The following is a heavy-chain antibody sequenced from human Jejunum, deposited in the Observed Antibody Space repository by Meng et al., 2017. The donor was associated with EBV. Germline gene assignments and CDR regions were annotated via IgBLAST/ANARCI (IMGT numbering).Heavy chain of an antibody. D-gene: IGHD3-16*02. Sequence: EGELGESGGGLVKPGGSLRLSCAASGFTFSSYSMNWVRQAPGKGLEWVSYISSGSSFIYYADSVKGRFTISRDDAKNSLSLQMNNLGADDTAVYYCVRDSSFNVHWGQGTLVTVSS. CDR1: GFTFSSYS. J-gene: IGHJ4*02. V-gene: IGHV3-21*02. CDR3: VRDSSFNVH. CDR2: ISSGSSFI.